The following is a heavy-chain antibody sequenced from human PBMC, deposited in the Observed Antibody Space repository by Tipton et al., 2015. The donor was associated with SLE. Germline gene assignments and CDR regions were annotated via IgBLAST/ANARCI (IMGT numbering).Heavy chain of an antibody. J-gene: IGHJ4*02. D-gene: IGHD3-10*01. V-gene: IGHV3-23*01. CDR1: GFTFSTYS. CDR2: VSGSDGST. CDR3: AKDSGRSGLDY. Sequence: SLRLSCAASGFTFSTYSMNWVRQAPGMGLEWISTVSGSDGSTFYADSVKGRFTISRDNSQNTLYLQMNSLRAEDTAEYYCAKDSGRSGLDYWGQGTLVSVPS.